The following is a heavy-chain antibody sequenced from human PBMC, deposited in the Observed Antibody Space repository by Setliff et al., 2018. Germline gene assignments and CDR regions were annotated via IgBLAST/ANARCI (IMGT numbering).Heavy chain of an antibody. V-gene: IGHV3-23*01. CDR1: GFTFSSYA. CDR3: GSLTDGQH. Sequence: HPEGSLRLSCAASGFTFSSYAMNWVRQAPGKGLEWVSFISGGGSRTYYADSVKGRFTVTRDNAKNSLYLQMDSLKVEDTAVYYCGSLTDGQHWGQGALVTVSS. J-gene: IGHJ1*01. D-gene: IGHD3-9*01. CDR2: ISGGGSRT.